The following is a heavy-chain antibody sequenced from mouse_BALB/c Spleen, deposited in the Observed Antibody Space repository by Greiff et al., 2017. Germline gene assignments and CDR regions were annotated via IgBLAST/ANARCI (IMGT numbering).Heavy chain of an antibody. V-gene: IGHV2-9*02. D-gene: IGHD1-1*01. CDR2: IWAGGST. CDR3: AREPTPNYGEDYFDY. CDR1: GFSLTSYG. Sequence: VHLVESGPGLVAPSQSLSITCTVSGFSLTSYGVHWVRQPPGKGLEWLGVIWAGGSTNYNSALMSRLSISKDNSKSQVFLKMNSLQTDDTAMYYCAREPTPNYGEDYFDYWGQGTTLTVSS. J-gene: IGHJ2*01.